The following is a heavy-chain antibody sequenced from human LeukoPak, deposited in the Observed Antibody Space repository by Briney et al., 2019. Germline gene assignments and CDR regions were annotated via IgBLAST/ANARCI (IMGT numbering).Heavy chain of an antibody. V-gene: IGHV1-2*02. CDR1: GYTFTGYY. D-gene: IGHD3-9*01. Sequence: ASVKVSCKASGYTFTGYYMHWVRQAPGQGLEWMGWINPNSGGTNYAQKFQGRVTITRNTSISTAYMELSSLRSEDTAVYYCARQDILTGYYWSNYYYYMDVWGKGTTVTVSS. J-gene: IGHJ6*03. CDR3: ARQDILTGYYWSNYYYYMDV. CDR2: INPNSGGT.